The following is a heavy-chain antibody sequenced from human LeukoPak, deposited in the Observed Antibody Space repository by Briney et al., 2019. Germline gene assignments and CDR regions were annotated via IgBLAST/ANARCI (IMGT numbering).Heavy chain of an antibody. Sequence: GGSLRLSCAASEFTFSSYSMTWVRQAPGEGLEWVSSINSRNTYIYYADSVQGRFTISRDNAKNSLYLQMDSLRAEDTAVYYCARDHGFWTGEIYSYYGMDVWGQGTTDTVSS. J-gene: IGHJ6*02. V-gene: IGHV3-21*01. CDR1: EFTFSSYS. CDR2: INSRNTYI. CDR3: ARDHGFWTGEIYSYYGMDV. D-gene: IGHD3/OR15-3a*01.